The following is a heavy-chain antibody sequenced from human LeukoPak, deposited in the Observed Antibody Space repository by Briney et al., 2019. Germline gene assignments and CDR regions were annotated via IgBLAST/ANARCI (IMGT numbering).Heavy chain of an antibody. V-gene: IGHV4-39*01. J-gene: IGHJ4*02. CDR1: GSSISSGSYY. CDR2: MLYSGST. D-gene: IGHD3-22*01. CDR3: AHYYDSRGYYLGY. Sequence: PSETLSLTCTVSGSSISSGSYYWGWIRQPPGKGLEWIGSMLYSGSTNYKPSLKSRVTMSVDTSKNQFSLKLSSVTAADTAVYYCAHYYDSRGYYLGYWGQGTLVTVSS.